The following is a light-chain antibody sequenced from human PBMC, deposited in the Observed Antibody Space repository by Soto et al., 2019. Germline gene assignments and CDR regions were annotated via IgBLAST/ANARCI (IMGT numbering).Light chain of an antibody. CDR3: ASGDDRLGAVI. Sequence: QSVLTQPPSASGTPGQKVFISCSGSSSNIGGTNYAYWYQQLPGAAPKLLMHSNNLRPSGVPERISGSKCGTAASLAISGLRSEDEAVYYCASGDDRLGAVIFGGGTKVTVL. V-gene: IGLV1-47*02. J-gene: IGLJ2*01. CDR2: SNN. CDR1: SSNIGGTNY.